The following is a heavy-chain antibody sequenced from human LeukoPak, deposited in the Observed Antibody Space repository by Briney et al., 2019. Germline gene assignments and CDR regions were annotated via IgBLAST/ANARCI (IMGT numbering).Heavy chain of an antibody. D-gene: IGHD2-2*01. Sequence: PSETLSLTCTVSGGSISSGDYYWSWIRQPPGKGLEWIGYIYYSGSTYYNPSLKSRVTISVDTSKNQLSLKLSSVTAADTAVYYCARGDIVVVPAAPYFDYWGQGTLVTVSS. CDR1: GGSISSGDYY. CDR2: IYYSGST. CDR3: ARGDIVVVPAAPYFDY. V-gene: IGHV4-30-4*01. J-gene: IGHJ4*02.